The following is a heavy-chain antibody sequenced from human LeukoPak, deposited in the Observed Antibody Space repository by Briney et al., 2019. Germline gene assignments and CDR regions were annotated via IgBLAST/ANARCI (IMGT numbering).Heavy chain of an antibody. J-gene: IGHJ1*01. V-gene: IGHV1-8*01. CDR1: GYTFTSYD. Sequence: ASVKVSCKASGYTFTSYDINWVRQATGQGLEWMGWMNPNSGNTGYAQKFQGRVTMTRNTSISTAYMELSSLRSEDTAVYYCARGSDFITLVRGVIFTAEYFHHWGQGTLVTVPS. D-gene: IGHD3-10*01. CDR2: MNPNSGNT. CDR3: ARGSDFITLVRGVIFTAEYFHH.